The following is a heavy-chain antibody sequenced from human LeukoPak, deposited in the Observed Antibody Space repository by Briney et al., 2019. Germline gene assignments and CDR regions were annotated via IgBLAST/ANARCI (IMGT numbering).Heavy chain of an antibody. Sequence: ASVKVSCKASGYTFTGYYMHWVRQAPGQGLEWMGWINPNSGGTNYAQKFQGRVTMTRDTSISTAYMELSRLRSDDTAVYYCARAGGTWDRAPQLWFEWGQGTLVTVSS. D-gene: IGHD5-18*01. J-gene: IGHJ4*02. V-gene: IGHV1-2*02. CDR3: ARAGGTWDRAPQLWFE. CDR2: INPNSGGT. CDR1: GYTFTGYY.